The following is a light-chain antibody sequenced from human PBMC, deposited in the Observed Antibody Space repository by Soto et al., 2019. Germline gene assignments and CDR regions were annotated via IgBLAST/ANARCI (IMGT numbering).Light chain of an antibody. CDR1: ASVSRN. J-gene: IGKJ5*01. Sequence: EVVRTQSPATLSVSPGERATLSCRASASVSRNLAWYQQKPCQAPRLLIYDASTRATGIPDRFSGGGSGTEFTLTISSLQSEDFVVYYCQQYKSWPTITFGQGTRLEIK. CDR3: QQYKSWPTIT. CDR2: DAS. V-gene: IGKV3-15*01.